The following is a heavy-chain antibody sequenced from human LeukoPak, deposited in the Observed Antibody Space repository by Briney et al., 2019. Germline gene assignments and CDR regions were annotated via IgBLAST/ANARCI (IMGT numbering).Heavy chain of an antibody. CDR2: ISSSSSYI. CDR3: ARAANYDFWSGPKWFDP. D-gene: IGHD3-3*01. Sequence: GGSLRLSCAASGFTFSSYAMSWVRQAPGKGLEWVSSISSSSSYIYYADSVKGRFTISRDNAKNSLYLQMNSLRAEDTAVYYCARAANYDFWSGPKWFDPWGQGTLVTVSS. CDR1: GFTFSSYA. V-gene: IGHV3-21*01. J-gene: IGHJ5*02.